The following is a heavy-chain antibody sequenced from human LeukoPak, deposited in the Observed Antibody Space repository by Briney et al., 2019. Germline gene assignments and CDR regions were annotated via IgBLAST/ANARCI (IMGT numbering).Heavy chain of an antibody. V-gene: IGHV3-30-3*01. D-gene: IGHD6-19*01. CDR2: ISYDGSNK. Sequence: PGGSLRLSCAASGFTFSSYAMHWVRQAPGKGLEWVAVISYDGSNKYYADSVKGRFTISRDNSKNTLYLQMNSLRAEDTAVYYCARDLSGSGWFDYYYYGMDVWGQGTTVTVSS. CDR1: GFTFSSYA. CDR3: ARDLSGSGWFDYYYYGMDV. J-gene: IGHJ6*02.